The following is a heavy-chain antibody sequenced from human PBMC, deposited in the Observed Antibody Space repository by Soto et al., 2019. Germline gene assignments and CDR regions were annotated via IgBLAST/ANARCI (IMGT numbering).Heavy chain of an antibody. Sequence: PVGSLRLSCAASGFTFSSYSMSWVRQAPGKGLEWVSAISGSGGSTDYADAVKGRFTISSDNTKNTLYLQIISLRAEDTAVYYCARSGYYYYYMDVWGKGTTVTVSS. CDR3: ARSGYYYYYMDV. CDR2: ISGSGGST. CDR1: GFTFSSYS. V-gene: IGHV3-23*01. J-gene: IGHJ6*03. D-gene: IGHD3-3*01.